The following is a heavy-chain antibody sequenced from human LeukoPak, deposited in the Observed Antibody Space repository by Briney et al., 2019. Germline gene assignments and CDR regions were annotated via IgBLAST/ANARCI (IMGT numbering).Heavy chain of an antibody. Sequence: GESLTLSCAASGFTVSSKYMSWLRQAPGKGLEWVSVLYSGGTTYYADSVKGRFTISRDNSKNTLYLQMNSLRAEDTAVYYCAREDSGRDGFDYWGQGTLVTVSS. V-gene: IGHV3-66*01. J-gene: IGHJ4*02. CDR1: GFTVSSKY. CDR2: LYSGGTT. CDR3: AREDSGRDGFDY. D-gene: IGHD5-24*01.